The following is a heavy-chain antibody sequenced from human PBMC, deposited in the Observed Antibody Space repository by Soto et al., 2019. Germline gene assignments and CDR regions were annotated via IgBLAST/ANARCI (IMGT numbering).Heavy chain of an antibody. J-gene: IGHJ4*02. Sequence: ASVKVSCKASGYTFTGYYMHWVRQAPGQGLEWMGWINPNSGGTNYAQKVQGWVTMPRDTSISTASMELSRLGSDDTAVYYCARESTGDYVPNNFDYWGQGTLVTVSS. V-gene: IGHV1-2*04. CDR1: GYTFTGYY. CDR2: INPNSGGT. D-gene: IGHD4-17*01. CDR3: ARESTGDYVPNNFDY.